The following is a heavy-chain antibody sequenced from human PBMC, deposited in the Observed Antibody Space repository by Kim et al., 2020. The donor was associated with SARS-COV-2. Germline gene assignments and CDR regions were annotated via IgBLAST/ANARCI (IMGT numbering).Heavy chain of an antibody. Sequence: GGSLRLSCAASGFTFSSYEMNWVRQAPGKGLELVSYISSSGSTIYYADSVKGRFTISRDNAKNSLYLQMNSLRAEDTAVYYCERDQCTMVLPEDYCYGMDVWGQGTTVNVSS. CDR1: GFTFSSYE. D-gene: IGHD3-10*01. CDR2: ISSSGSTI. CDR3: ERDQCTMVLPEDYCYGMDV. J-gene: IGHJ6*02. V-gene: IGHV3-48*03.